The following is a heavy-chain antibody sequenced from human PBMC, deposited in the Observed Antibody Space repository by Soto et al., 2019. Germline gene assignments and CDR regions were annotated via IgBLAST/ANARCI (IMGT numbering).Heavy chain of an antibody. CDR1: GYSFTSYW. J-gene: IGHJ6*02. CDR2: IYPGDSDT. CDR3: ARRGGTNSGYYYYGMHV. D-gene: IGHD2-2*01. V-gene: IGHV5-51*01. Sequence: GESLKISCKGSGYSFTSYWIGWVRQMPGKGLEWMGIIYPGDSDTRYSPSFQGQVTTSADKSISTAYLQWSSLKASDTAMYYCARRGGTNSGYYYYGMHVWGQGNTVTVSS.